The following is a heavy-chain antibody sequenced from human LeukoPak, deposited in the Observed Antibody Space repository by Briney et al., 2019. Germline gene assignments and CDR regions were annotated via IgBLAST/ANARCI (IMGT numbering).Heavy chain of an antibody. CDR3: ARDRDSGSSLDY. CDR1: GFTFSSYS. D-gene: IGHD1-26*01. J-gene: IGHJ4*02. V-gene: IGHV3-21*01. Sequence: GGSLRLSCAASGFTFSSYSMNWVRQAPGKGLEWVSYISSSSSYIFYADSVMGRLTISRDNAKNTLYLQKNSLRAEETAVYYCARDRDSGSSLDYWGQGTLVTVSS. CDR2: ISSSSSYI.